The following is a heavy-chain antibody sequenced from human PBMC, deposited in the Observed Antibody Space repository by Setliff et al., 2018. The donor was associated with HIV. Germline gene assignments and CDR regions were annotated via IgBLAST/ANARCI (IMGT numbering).Heavy chain of an antibody. Sequence: GGSLRLSCAASGFTFSSYSMNWVRQAPGKGLEWVSYISSSSSTIYYADSVKGRFTISRDNAKNSLYLQMNSLRGEDTAVYYCARHSDWYGNDAFDIWGQGTRVTVSS. CDR1: GFTFSSYS. CDR2: ISSSSSTI. V-gene: IGHV3-48*01. J-gene: IGHJ3*02. CDR3: ARHSDWYGNDAFDI. D-gene: IGHD6-19*01.